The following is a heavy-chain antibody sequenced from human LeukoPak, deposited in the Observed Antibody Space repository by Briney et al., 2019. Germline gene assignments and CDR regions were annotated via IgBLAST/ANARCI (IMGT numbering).Heavy chain of an antibody. CDR1: RFTLSSYW. Sequence: GESLRLSCADSRFTLSSYWMSWVRQAPGKGLEWVAVIWYDGSNKYYADSVKGRFTISRDNSKNTLYLQMNSLRAEDTAVYYCARARNHYYYYGMDVWGQGTTVTVSS. CDR3: ARARNHYYYYGMDV. CDR2: IWYDGSNK. J-gene: IGHJ6*02. D-gene: IGHD1-14*01. V-gene: IGHV3-33*08.